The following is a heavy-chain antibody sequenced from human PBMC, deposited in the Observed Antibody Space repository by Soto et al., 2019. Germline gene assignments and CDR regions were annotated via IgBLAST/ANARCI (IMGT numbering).Heavy chain of an antibody. D-gene: IGHD6-6*01. CDR3: ARGRSSSPIDY. CDR1: GFTFSSYG. CDR2: IWYDGSNK. V-gene: IGHV3-33*01. Sequence: QVQLVESGGGVVQPGRSLRLSCAASGFTFSSYGMHWVRQAPGKGLEWVAVIWYDGSNKYYADSVKGRFTISRDNSKNTLYLQMNSLRAEDTAVYYCARGRSSSPIDYWGQGTLVTVSS. J-gene: IGHJ4*02.